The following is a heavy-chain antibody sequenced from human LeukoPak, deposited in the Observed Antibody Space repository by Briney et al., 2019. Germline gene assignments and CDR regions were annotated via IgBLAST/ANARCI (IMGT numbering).Heavy chain of an antibody. Sequence: ASVKVSCKASGGTFSSYAISWVRQAPGQGLEWMGRIIPIFGTANYAQKFQGRVTITTDESTRTAYMELSSLRSEDTAVYYCARQYCSGGSCYPDPGHSPLDYWGQGTLVTVSS. CDR3: ARQYCSGGSCYPDPGHSPLDY. J-gene: IGHJ4*02. D-gene: IGHD2-15*01. CDR2: IIPIFGTA. V-gene: IGHV1-69*05. CDR1: GGTFSSYA.